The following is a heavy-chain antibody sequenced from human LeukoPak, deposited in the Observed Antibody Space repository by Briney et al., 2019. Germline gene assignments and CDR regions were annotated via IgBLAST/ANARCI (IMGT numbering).Heavy chain of an antibody. CDR3: ARGSAYSDYHYYGMDV. CDR1: EFTFRTYG. J-gene: IGHJ6*02. Sequence: GGSLRLSCAASEFTFRTYGMHWVRQAPGKGLEWVAVISYDGRNQFHADSVKGRFTNSRDNSENTLYLQMNSLIYEDTAVYYCARGSAYSDYHYYGMDVWGQGTTVTVSS. V-gene: IGHV3-30*03. CDR2: ISYDGRNQ. D-gene: IGHD4-11*01.